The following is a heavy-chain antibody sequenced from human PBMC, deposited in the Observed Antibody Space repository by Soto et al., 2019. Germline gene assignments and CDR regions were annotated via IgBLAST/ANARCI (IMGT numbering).Heavy chain of an antibody. CDR1: GFTFSSYA. Sequence: GGSLRLSCAASGFTFSSYAMSWVRQAPGKGLEWVSAISGSGGSTYYADSVKGRFTISRDNSKNTLYLQMNSLRAEDTAVYYCAKGPPRTYPFRVSDRYYFDYWGQGTLVTVS. V-gene: IGHV3-23*01. CDR2: ISGSGGST. D-gene: IGHD2-8*01. J-gene: IGHJ4*02. CDR3: AKGPPRTYPFRVSDRYYFDY.